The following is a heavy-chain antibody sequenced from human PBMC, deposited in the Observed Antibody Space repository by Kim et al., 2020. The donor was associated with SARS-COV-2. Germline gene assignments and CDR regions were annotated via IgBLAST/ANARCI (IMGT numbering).Heavy chain of an antibody. CDR1: GFTFSSYA. CDR3: AKDLMVSQDWYFDH. V-gene: IGHV3-23*01. D-gene: IGHD2-8*01. J-gene: IGHJ2*01. Sequence: GGSLRLSCAASGFTFSSYAMSWVRQAPGKGLEWVSSISGSGDNTYYADSVKGRFTMSRDNSKNTLYMQMNSLRAEDTAVYYCAKDLMVSQDWYFDHWGRGTLVTVSS. CDR2: ISGSGDNT.